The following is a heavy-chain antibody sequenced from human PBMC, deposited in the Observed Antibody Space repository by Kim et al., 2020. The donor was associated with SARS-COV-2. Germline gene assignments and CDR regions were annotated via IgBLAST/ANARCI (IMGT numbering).Heavy chain of an antibody. CDR1: GGSISSSSYY. J-gene: IGHJ5*02. CDR2: IYYSGST. CDR3: ARLFAHEGLYSSSQGWFDP. V-gene: IGHV4-39*01. D-gene: IGHD6-6*01. Sequence: SETLSLTCTVSGGSISSSSYYWGWIRQPPGKGLEWIGSIYYSGSTYYNPSLKSRVTISVDTSKNQFSLKLSSVTAADTAVYYCARLFAHEGLYSSSQGWFDPWGQGTLVTVSS.